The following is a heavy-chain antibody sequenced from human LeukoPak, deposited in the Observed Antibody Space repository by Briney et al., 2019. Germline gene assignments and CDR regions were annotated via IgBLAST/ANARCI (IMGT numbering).Heavy chain of an antibody. CDR2: IRYDGSNE. J-gene: IGHJ4*02. V-gene: IGHV3-30*02. Sequence: PGGSLRLSCAASGFTFNNYSMHWVRQAPGKGLEWVTFIRYDGSNEYYADSVKGRFTISRDDSKNTLYLQLNSLRAEDTAVYYCAKSYCSSSSCFDFDYWGQGTLVTVSS. CDR3: AKSYCSSSSCFDFDY. CDR1: GFTFNNYS. D-gene: IGHD2-2*01.